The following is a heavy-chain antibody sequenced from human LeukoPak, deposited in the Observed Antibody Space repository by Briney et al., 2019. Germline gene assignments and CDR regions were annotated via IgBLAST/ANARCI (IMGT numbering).Heavy chain of an antibody. CDR1: GGSISSYY. D-gene: IGHD3-22*01. CDR3: ARASIVDSSGYYYAY. CDR2: IYYSGST. Sequence: TSETLSLTCTVSGGSISSYYWSWIRQPPGKGLEWIGYIYYSGSTNYNPSLKSRVTISVDTSKNQFSLKLSSVTAADTAVYYCARASIVDSSGYYYAYWGQGTLVTVSS. V-gene: IGHV4-59*01. J-gene: IGHJ4*02.